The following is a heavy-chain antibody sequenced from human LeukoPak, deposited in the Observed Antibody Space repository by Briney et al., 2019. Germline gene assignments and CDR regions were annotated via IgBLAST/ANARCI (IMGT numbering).Heavy chain of an antibody. CDR1: GGSISSGGYS. Sequence: PSQTLSLTCAVSGGSISSGGYSWSWIRQPPGKGLEWIGYIYHSGSTYYNPSLKSRATISVDRSKNQFSLKLSSVTAADTAVYYCARDRASYGSGSYYSFGWFDPWGQGTLVTVSS. D-gene: IGHD3-10*01. J-gene: IGHJ5*02. CDR2: IYHSGST. V-gene: IGHV4-30-2*01. CDR3: ARDRASYGSGSYYSFGWFDP.